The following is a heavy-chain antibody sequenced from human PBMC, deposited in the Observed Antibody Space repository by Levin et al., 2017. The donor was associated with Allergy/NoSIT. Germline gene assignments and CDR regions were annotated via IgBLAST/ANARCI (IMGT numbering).Heavy chain of an antibody. V-gene: IGHV1-24*01. Sequence: ASVKVSCKVSGYTLTELSMHWVRQAPGKGLEWMGGFDPEDGETIYAQKFQGRVTMTEDTSTDTAYMELSSLRSEDTAVYYCATRGLRSRYYDRSGYWRYYWGQGTLVTVSS. D-gene: IGHD3-22*01. J-gene: IGHJ4*02. CDR3: ATRGLRSRYYDRSGYWRYY. CDR2: FDPEDGET. CDR1: GYTLTELS.